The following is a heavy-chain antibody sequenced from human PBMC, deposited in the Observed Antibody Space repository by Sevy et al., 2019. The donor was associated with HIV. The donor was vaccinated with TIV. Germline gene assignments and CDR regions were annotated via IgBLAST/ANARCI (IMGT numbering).Heavy chain of an antibody. V-gene: IGHV3-30-3*01. J-gene: IGHJ1*01. CDR3: ALERLSSDVAEYFEN. CDR1: GFTFSSYW. Sequence: GGSLRLSCAASGFTFSSYWMSWVRQAPGKGLEWVATISYDGSNEHYADSVKGRFTISRDNSKNALYLQMNSLRAEDTAVYSCALERLSSDVAEYFENWGQGTLVTVSS. CDR2: ISYDGSNE. D-gene: IGHD1-1*01.